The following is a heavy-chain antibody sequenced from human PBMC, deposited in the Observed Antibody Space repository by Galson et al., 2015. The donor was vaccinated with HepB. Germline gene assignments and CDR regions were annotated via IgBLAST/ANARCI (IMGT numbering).Heavy chain of an antibody. CDR2: ISAYNGST. V-gene: IGHV1-18*04. J-gene: IGHJ5*02. CDR1: GYTFTSYG. D-gene: IGHD6-13*01. CDR3: ARVRADRIIAAAGENWFDP. Sequence: QSGAEVKKPGASVKVSCEASGYTFTSYGISWVRQAPGQGLEWMGWISAYNGSTNYAQKLQGRVTMTTDTSTSTAYMELRSLRSDNTAVYYCARVRADRIIAAAGENWFDPWGQGTLVTVSS.